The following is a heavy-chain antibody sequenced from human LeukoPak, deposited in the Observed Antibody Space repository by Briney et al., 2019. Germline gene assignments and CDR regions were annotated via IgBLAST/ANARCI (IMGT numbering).Heavy chain of an antibody. Sequence: ASVKVSCKASGYTFTSYDINWVRQATGQGLEWMGWMNPNSGNTGYAQKFQGRVTITTDESTSTAYMELSSLRSEDTAVYYCAVGGYSYGTTFVSWGQGTLVTVSS. V-gene: IGHV1-8*03. CDR2: MNPNSGNT. CDR1: GYTFTSYD. CDR3: AVGGYSYGTTFVS. D-gene: IGHD5-18*01. J-gene: IGHJ4*02.